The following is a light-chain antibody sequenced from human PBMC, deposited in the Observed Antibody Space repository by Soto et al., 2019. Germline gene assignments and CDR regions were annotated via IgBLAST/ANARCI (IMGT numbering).Light chain of an antibody. V-gene: IGLV1-40*01. CDR3: KSYDSSLSVV. CDR2: GTS. Sequence: QSVLTQPPSVSGSPGQRVTISCTGSSSNIGAGYDVNWYQQLPGTAPKLLIYGTSNRPSGVPDRFSGSKSGTSASLAITGLQAEDEADYYCKSYDSSLSVVFGGGTKLTVL. CDR1: SSNIGAGYD. J-gene: IGLJ2*01.